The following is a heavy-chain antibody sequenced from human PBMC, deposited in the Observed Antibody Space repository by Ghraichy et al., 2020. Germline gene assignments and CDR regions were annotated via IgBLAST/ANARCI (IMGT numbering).Heavy chain of an antibody. V-gene: IGHV1-18*01. CDR2: ISAYNGNT. Sequence: ASVKVSCKASGYTFTSYGINWVRQAPGQGLEWMGWISAYNGNTNYAQKLQGRVTMTTDTSTSTAYMELRSLRSDDTAVYYCARDRDYGSGNYMVGYSYYGMDVWGQGTTVTVSS. CDR1: GYTFTSYG. CDR3: ARDRDYGSGNYMVGYSYYGMDV. D-gene: IGHD3-10*01. J-gene: IGHJ6*02.